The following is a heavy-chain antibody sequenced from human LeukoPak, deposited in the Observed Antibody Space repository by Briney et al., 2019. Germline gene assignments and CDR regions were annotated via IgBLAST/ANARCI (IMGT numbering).Heavy chain of an antibody. V-gene: IGHV3-30*18. CDR1: GFTFSSYG. J-gene: IGHJ4*02. Sequence: GRSLRLSCAASGFTFSSYGMHWVRQAPGKGLEWVAVISYDGSNKYYADSVKGRFTISRDNPRNTLYLQMNSLRAEDTAVYYCAKDRRLDYWGQGTLVTVSS. CDR2: ISYDGSNK. CDR3: AKDRRLDY.